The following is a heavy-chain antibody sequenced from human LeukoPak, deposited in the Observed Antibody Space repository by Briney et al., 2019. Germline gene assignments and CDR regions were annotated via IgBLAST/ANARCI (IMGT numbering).Heavy chain of an antibody. CDR1: GYSISSGYY. V-gene: IGHV4-38-2*01. J-gene: IGHJ6*03. Sequence: SETLSLTCAVSGYSISSGYYWGWIRQPPGKGLEWIGSIYHSGSTYYNPSLKSRVTISVDTSKNQLSLKLSSVTAADTAVYYCASLADSSTSSNNYYYYMDVWGKGTTVTVSS. D-gene: IGHD2-2*01. CDR3: ASLADSSTSSNNYYYYMDV. CDR2: IYHSGST.